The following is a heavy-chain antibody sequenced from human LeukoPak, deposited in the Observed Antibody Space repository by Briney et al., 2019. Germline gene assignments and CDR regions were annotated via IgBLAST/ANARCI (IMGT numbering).Heavy chain of an antibody. V-gene: IGHV3-30*03. CDR3: ASSGSYSPLDY. CDR2: ISYDGSNK. CDR1: GFTFSSYG. J-gene: IGHJ4*02. Sequence: HPGGSLRLSCAASGFTFSSYGMHWVRQAPGKGLEWVTVISYDGSNKYYADSVKGRFTISRDNSKNTLYLQMNSLKTEDTAVYYCASSGSYSPLDYWGQGTLVTVSS. D-gene: IGHD1-26*01.